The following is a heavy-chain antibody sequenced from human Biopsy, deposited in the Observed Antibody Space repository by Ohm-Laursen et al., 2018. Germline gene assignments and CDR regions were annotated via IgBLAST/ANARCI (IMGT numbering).Heavy chain of an antibody. Sequence: TLSLTCTVSGGSISDDYWNWTRQPPGKGLQVIGYISSGGRAKYNPSLKSRLTISLDTSKNQLSLRLSSVTAADSAIYYCARERQFRFLEGAFDYWGQGILVTVSS. CDR3: ARERQFRFLEGAFDY. CDR2: ISSGGRA. D-gene: IGHD3-3*01. CDR1: GGSISDDY. J-gene: IGHJ4*02. V-gene: IGHV4-59*01.